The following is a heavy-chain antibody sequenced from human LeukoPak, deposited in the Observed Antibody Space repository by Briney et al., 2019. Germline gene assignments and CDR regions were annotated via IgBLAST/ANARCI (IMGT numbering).Heavy chain of an antibody. CDR1: GFTFSSYA. J-gene: IGHJ1*01. CDR2: ISSDGSNK. V-gene: IGHV3-30-3*01. Sequence: AGGSLRLSCAASGFTFSSYAMHWVRQAPVKGLEWVALISSDGSNKYYADSVKGRFTISRDNSKNTLYLQMNSLRAEDTAVYYCARPGPPRYFQHWGQGTLVTVSS. CDR3: ARPGPPRYFQH.